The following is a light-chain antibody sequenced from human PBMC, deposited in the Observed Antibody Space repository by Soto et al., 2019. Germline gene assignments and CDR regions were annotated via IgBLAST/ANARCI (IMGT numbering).Light chain of an antibody. CDR3: HQYNGYSYT. Sequence: DIQMTQSPSTLSASVGDRVTITCRASQSIDSWLAWFQQKPGKAPKLLIYKASNLESEVPSRFSGSGSGTEFTLTISSLQPDDFATYYCHQYNGYSYTFGQGTKLAIK. CDR2: KAS. J-gene: IGKJ2*01. CDR1: QSIDSW. V-gene: IGKV1-5*03.